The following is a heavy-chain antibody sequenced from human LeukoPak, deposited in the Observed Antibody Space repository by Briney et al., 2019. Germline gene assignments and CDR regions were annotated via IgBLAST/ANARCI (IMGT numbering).Heavy chain of an antibody. V-gene: IGHV3-48*01. CDR3: ARVQATDAFDI. Sequence: PGGSLRLSCAASGFTFSSYSMNWVRQAPGKGLEWVSYISSSSSTIYYADSVKGRFTISRDNAKNSLYLQMNSLRAEDTAVYYCARVQATDAFDIWGQGTMVTVSS. J-gene: IGHJ3*02. CDR1: GFTFSSYS. CDR2: ISSSSSTI. D-gene: IGHD5-12*01.